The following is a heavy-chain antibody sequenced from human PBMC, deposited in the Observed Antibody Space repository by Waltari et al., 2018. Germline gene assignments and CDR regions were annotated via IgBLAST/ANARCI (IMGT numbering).Heavy chain of an antibody. V-gene: IGHV1-69*05. CDR2: IIPIFGTA. J-gene: IGHJ3*02. CDR1: GRTFSCYA. D-gene: IGHD6-13*01. Sequence: QVQLVQSEAGVKKPGSLVEFSCKPSGRTFSCYATSWVPQAPGQGLEWMGGIIPIFGTANYAQKFQGRVTITTDESTSTAYMELSSLRSEDTAVYYCASYSSSWDDAFDIWGQGTMVTVSS. CDR3: ASYSSSWDDAFDI.